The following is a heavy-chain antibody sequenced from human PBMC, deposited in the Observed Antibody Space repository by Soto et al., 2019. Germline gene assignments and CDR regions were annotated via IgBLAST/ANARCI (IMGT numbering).Heavy chain of an antibody. CDR1: GFSLSTSGMC. CDR3: ARISRAVGGYCSGGSCFDY. D-gene: IGHD2-15*01. J-gene: IGHJ4*02. Sequence: SGPTLVKPTQTLTLTCTFSGFSLSTSGMCVSWIRQPPGKALEWLARIDWDDDKYYSTSLKTRLTISKDTSKNQVVLTMTNMDPVDTATYYCARISRAVGGYCSGGSCFDYWGQGTLVTVSS. CDR2: IDWDDDK. V-gene: IGHV2-70*11.